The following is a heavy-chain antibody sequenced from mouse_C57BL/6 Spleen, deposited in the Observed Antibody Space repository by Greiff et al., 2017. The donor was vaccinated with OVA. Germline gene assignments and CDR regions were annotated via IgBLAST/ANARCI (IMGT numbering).Heavy chain of an antibody. CDR1: GYTFTSYW. J-gene: IGHJ3*01. CDR3: ARCSNYGAWFAY. Sequence: VKLQQPGAELVRPGSSVKLSCKASGYTFTSYWMPWVKQRPIQGLEWIGNIDPSDSETHSNQQFKDKATLTVNKSSSTAYMQLNSLTSEYSAVYYCARCSNYGAWFAYWGQGTLVTVSA. V-gene: IGHV1-52*01. D-gene: IGHD2-5*01. CDR2: IDPSDSET.